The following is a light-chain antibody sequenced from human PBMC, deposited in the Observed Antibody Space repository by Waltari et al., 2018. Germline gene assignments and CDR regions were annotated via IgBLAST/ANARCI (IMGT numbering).Light chain of an antibody. Sequence: DIQMTQSPSSLSASVGDRVTITCQASQDINKFLNWFQQKPGKAPKPLIYDASNLEAGVPSRFSGSGSGTDFTFTISSLQPDDFATYYCQQYTGYSYTFGQGTKLEIK. CDR3: QQYTGYSYT. V-gene: IGKV1-33*01. CDR1: QDINKF. J-gene: IGKJ2*01. CDR2: DAS.